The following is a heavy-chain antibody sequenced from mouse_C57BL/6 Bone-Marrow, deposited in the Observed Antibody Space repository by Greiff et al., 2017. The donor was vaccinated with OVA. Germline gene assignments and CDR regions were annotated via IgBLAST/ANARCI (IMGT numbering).Heavy chain of an antibody. Sequence: LQESGPELVKPGASVKISCKASGYAFSSSWMNWVKQRPGKGLEWIGRIYPGDGDTNYNGKFKGKATLTADKSSSTAYMQLSSLTSEDSAVYFCARGGDSFFDYWGQGTTLTVSS. V-gene: IGHV1-82*01. CDR2: IYPGDGDT. CDR1: GYAFSSSW. J-gene: IGHJ2*01. D-gene: IGHD3-3*01. CDR3: ARGGDSFFDY.